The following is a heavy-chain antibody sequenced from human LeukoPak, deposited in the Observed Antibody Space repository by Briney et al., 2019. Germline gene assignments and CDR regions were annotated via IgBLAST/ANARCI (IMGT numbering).Heavy chain of an antibody. V-gene: IGHV3-23*01. CDR3: ARGGVRRYGMDV. CDR2: ISGSGGST. J-gene: IGHJ6*02. CDR1: GFTFSSYA. Sequence: SGGSLRLSCAASGFTFSSYAMSWVRQAPGKGLEWVSAISGSGGSTYYADSVKGRFTISRDNSKNTLYLQMNSLRAEDTAVYYCARGGVRRYGMDVWGQGTTVTVSS. D-gene: IGHD5-12*01.